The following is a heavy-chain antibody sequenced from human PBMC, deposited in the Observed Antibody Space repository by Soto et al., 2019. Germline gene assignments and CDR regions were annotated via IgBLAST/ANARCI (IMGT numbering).Heavy chain of an antibody. V-gene: IGHV3-72*01. CDR1: GFTFSDHY. Sequence: EVQLVESGGGSVQPAGSLRLSCAASGFTFSDHYMDWVRQAPGKGLEWVGRIRNKANSYTTEYAASVKGRFTISRDDSRNSLYLQMNSLKSEDTAMYYCTRAGILTTPYYFDYWGQGTLVTVSS. D-gene: IGHD2-21*01. CDR3: TRAGILTTPYYFDY. J-gene: IGHJ4*02. CDR2: IRNKANSYTT.